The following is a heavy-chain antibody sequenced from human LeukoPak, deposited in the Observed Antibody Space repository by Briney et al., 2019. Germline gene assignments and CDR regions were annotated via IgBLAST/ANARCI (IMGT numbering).Heavy chain of an antibody. J-gene: IGHJ3*02. CDR3: AREEHCSRTRCSDAVDI. Sequence: GGSLRLSCAASGFTFSDYYMSWIRQAPGKGLEWLSYISGSASSIYYADSVKGRFTISRDNAKNSLYLQMNSLRAEDTAVYYCAREEHCSRTRCSDAVDIWGQGTMVTVSS. V-gene: IGHV3-11*04. CDR2: ISGSASSI. D-gene: IGHD2-2*01. CDR1: GFTFSDYY.